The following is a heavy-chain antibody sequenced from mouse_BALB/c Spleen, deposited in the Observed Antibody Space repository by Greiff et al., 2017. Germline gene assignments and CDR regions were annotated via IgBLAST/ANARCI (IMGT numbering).Heavy chain of an antibody. CDR1: GYTFTDYN. CDR2: IYPYNGGT. Sequence: VQLQQSGPELVKPGASVKISCKASGYTFTDYNMHWVKQSHGKSLEWIGYIYPYNGGTGYNQKFKSKATLTVDNSSSTAYMELRSLTSEDSAVYYCARGLLRAWFAYWGQGTLVTVSA. D-gene: IGHD1-1*01. CDR3: ARGLLRAWFAY. J-gene: IGHJ3*01. V-gene: IGHV1S29*02.